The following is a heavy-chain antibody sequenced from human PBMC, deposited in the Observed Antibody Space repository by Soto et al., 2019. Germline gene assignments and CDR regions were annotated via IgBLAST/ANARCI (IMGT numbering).Heavy chain of an antibody. J-gene: IGHJ5*02. D-gene: IGHD3-16*01. Sequence: QVQLVQSGAEVKKPGASVKVSCKASGYTFTSYDINWVRQATGQGLEWMGWMNPNSGNTGYAQKFQGRVTMTRNSSISTVYMELSSLRSEETAVYYCARKGGSRRANWFDPWGQGTLVTVSS. CDR3: ARKGGSRRANWFDP. V-gene: IGHV1-8*01. CDR2: MNPNSGNT. CDR1: GYTFTSYD.